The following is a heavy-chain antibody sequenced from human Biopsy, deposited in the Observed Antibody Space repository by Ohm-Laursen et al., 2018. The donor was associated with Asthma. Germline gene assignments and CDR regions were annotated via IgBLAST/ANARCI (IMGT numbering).Heavy chain of an antibody. Sequence: SLRLSCAVSGFSFSDYYMMWIRQAPGKGLEWVAYISSRGSNLYYADSVKGRFTISRDNPKKSVYLQLDSLRVEDTAVYYCARGYSTSWYFGYWGQGTVVTVSS. V-gene: IGHV3-11*01. D-gene: IGHD6-13*01. CDR2: ISSRGSNL. CDR1: GFSFSDYY. J-gene: IGHJ4*02. CDR3: ARGYSTSWYFGY.